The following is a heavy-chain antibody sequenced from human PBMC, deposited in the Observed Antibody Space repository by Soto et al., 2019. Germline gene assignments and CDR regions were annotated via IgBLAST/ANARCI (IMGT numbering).Heavy chain of an antibody. CDR3: ARSGSGSGWL. J-gene: IGHJ4*02. D-gene: IGHD6-19*01. Sequence: QVQLQESGPGLVKPSETLSLTCTVSGGSVSSGRFYWSWIRQPPGKGLEWIGYIYYSGSTKYNPSLRSRVSISVDTSKNQFSLTLTSVTAADTAVYYCARSGSGSGWLGGQGTLVTVSS. CDR2: IYYSGST. V-gene: IGHV4-61*01. CDR1: GGSVSSGRFY.